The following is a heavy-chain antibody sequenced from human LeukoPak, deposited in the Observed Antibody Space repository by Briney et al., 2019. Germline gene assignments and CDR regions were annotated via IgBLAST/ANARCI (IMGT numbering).Heavy chain of an antibody. Sequence: SQTLSLTCAISGDSVSSNSATWNWIRQSPSRGLEWLGRTYYTSKYYNDYAVSVKSRITINPDTSKNQFSLKLSSVTAADTAVYYCARVVRSGSYVDYWGQGTLVTVSS. CDR1: GDSVSSNSAT. D-gene: IGHD1-26*01. V-gene: IGHV6-1*01. CDR2: TYYTSKYYN. J-gene: IGHJ4*02. CDR3: ARVVRSGSYVDY.